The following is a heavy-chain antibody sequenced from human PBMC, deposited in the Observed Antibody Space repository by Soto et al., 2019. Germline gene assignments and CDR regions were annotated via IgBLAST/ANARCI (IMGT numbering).Heavy chain of an antibody. V-gene: IGHV4-59*01. CDR3: ARAWHSSNPVLGIKDYGMDV. CDR2: IYYSGST. Sequence: PSETLSLTCTVSGGSISSYYWSWIRQPPGKGLEWIGYIYYSGSTNYNPSLKSRVTISVDTSKNQFSLKLSSVTAADMAVYYCARAWHSSNPVLGIKDYGMDVWGQGTTVTVSS. J-gene: IGHJ6*02. D-gene: IGHD6-13*01. CDR1: GGSISSYY.